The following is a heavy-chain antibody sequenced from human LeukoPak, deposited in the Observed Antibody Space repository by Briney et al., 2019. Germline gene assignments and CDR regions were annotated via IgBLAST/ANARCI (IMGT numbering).Heavy chain of an antibody. CDR3: ARDRYYYGSGSYPNMDV. CDR1: GGSISSYY. Sequence: PSETLSLTCTFSGGSISSYYWSWIRQPAGKGLEWIGRIHTSGSTNYNPSLKSRVTMSVDTSKNQFSLKLSSVTAVDTAVYYCARDRYYYGSGSYPNMDVWGKGTTVTISS. V-gene: IGHV4-4*07. CDR2: IHTSGST. J-gene: IGHJ6*03. D-gene: IGHD3-10*01.